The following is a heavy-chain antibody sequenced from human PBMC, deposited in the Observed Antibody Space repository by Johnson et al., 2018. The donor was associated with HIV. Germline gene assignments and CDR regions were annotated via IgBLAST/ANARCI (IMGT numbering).Heavy chain of an antibody. D-gene: IGHD2-21*01. CDR2: IWYDVSNK. Sequence: VQLVESGGGVVQPGRSLRLSCAASGFTFSSYGMHWVRQAPGKGLEWVAVIWYDVSNKYYTDSVKGRFTISRDNSKNTLYLQMNSLRAEDTAVYYCAKGDPVEGDVDDAFDIWGQGTMVTVSS. J-gene: IGHJ3*02. CDR3: AKGDPVEGDVDDAFDI. CDR1: GFTFSSYG. V-gene: IGHV3-33*06.